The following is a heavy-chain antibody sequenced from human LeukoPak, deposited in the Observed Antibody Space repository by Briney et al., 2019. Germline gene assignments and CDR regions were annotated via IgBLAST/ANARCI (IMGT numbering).Heavy chain of an antibody. Sequence: PGTSLRLSCAASGFTFISYAIHWVRQAPGKGLEWVAVISFHGTDTFYADSVKGRFTISRDNSKNTLYLQMSSLRGDDTAVYYCARAVAGYNWFDPWGQGTLVTVSS. J-gene: IGHJ5*02. CDR3: ARAVAGYNWFDP. CDR2: ISFHGTDT. D-gene: IGHD6-19*01. CDR1: GFTFISYA. V-gene: IGHV3-30*04.